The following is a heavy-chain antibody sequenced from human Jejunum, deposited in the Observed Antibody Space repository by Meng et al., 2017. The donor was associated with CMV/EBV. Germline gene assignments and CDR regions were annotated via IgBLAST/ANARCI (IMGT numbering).Heavy chain of an antibody. CDR3: TRDQRRAADHDPFDD. V-gene: IGHV3-21*02. CDR2: ISSSSRAI. D-gene: IGHD6-25*01. CDR1: GFTFSTYS. J-gene: IGHJ4*02. Sequence: EVQLVESGGXLVKSGGXLRLSCAASGFTFSTYSMNWFRQAPGKGLEWVSSISSSSRAIYTADSVKGRFTTSRDNAGNSLFLQMNSLRADDTAVYFCTRDQRRAADHDPFDDWGQGTLGTVAS.